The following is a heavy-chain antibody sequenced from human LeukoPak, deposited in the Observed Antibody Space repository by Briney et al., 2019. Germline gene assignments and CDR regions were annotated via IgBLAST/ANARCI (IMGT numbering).Heavy chain of an antibody. D-gene: IGHD5-18*01. J-gene: IGHJ4*02. CDR2: ISSSSSYI. CDR1: GFTFSTYA. CDR3: ARVDTACFDY. V-gene: IGHV3-21*01. Sequence: GGSLRLSCAASGFTFSTYAMSWVRQAPGKGLEWVSSISSSSSYIYYADSVKGRFTISRDNAKNSLYLQMNSLRAEDTAVYYCARVDTACFDYWGQGTLVTVSS.